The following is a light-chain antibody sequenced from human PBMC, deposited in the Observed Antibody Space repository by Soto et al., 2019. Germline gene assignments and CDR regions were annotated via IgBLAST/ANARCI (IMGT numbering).Light chain of an antibody. CDR2: GAS. CDR3: QQYHLSPLT. CDR1: EAINNNF. V-gene: IGKV3-20*01. Sequence: EIVLTQSPGALSVAPGETLSLSCRASEAINNNFVAWYQQRPGQVPRLLMYGASIRVSGVPDRISGRRSGTGFILNIARVEPEDSAVYFCQQYHLSPLTCGGGTQV. J-gene: IGKJ4*01.